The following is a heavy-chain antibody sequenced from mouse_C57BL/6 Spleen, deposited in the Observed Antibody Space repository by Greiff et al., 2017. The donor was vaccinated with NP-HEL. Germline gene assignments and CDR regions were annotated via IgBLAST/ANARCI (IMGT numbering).Heavy chain of an antibody. CDR2: IYPRSGNT. D-gene: IGHD1-1*01. CDR1: GYTFTSYG. CDR3: ARWGTTVVALYYYAMDY. Sequence: VQLQQSGAELARSGASVKLSCKASGYTFTSYGISWVKQRTGQGLEWIGEIYPRSGNTYYNEKFKGKATLTADKSSSTAYMELRSLTSEDSAVYVCARWGTTVVALYYYAMDYWGQGTSVTVSS. J-gene: IGHJ4*01. V-gene: IGHV1-81*01.